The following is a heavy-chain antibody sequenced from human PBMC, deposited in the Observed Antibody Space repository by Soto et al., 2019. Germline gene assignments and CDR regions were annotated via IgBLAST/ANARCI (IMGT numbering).Heavy chain of an antibody. D-gene: IGHD2-8*01. Sequence: PGGSMRLSCAASGFNFSSYARSWVRQAPGKGLAWLSAISGSGGSTYYAVCVTGMFTISRDNPKNTLYLQMDGLRAEDTAVYYCANSIYTIGTANWVESWAQGTLVTVSS. J-gene: IGHJ5*01. CDR3: ANSIYTIGTANWVES. V-gene: IGHV3-23*01. CDR1: GFNFSSYA. CDR2: ISGSGGST.